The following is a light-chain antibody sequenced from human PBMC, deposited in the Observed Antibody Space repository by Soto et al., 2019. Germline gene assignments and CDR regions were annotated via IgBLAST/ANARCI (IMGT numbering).Light chain of an antibody. Sequence: DIQLTQSPSSLSASVGDRVTVTCRSSQSVRSYLHWYQQKPGKAPKLLIYAVSSLQNGVSSRFSGSGSGTDFTLSISNLQPEDLGTYYCQQPSSTPTFGGGTKVEIK. CDR1: QSVRSY. CDR2: AVS. V-gene: IGKV1-39*01. CDR3: QQPSSTPT. J-gene: IGKJ4*01.